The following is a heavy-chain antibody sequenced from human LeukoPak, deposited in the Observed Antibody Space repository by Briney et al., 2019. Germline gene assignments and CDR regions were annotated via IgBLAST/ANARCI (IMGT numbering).Heavy chain of an antibody. J-gene: IGHJ1*01. CDR1: GGSISSYY. V-gene: IGHV4-59*01. CDR3: ARGDGRGFQH. D-gene: IGHD2-21*02. Sequence: SETLSLTCTVSGGSISSYYWSWIRQPPGKGLEWIGYIYYSGSTNYNPSLKSRVTISVDTSKNQLSLKLSSVTAADTAVYYCARGDGRGFQHWGQGTLVTVSS. CDR2: IYYSGST.